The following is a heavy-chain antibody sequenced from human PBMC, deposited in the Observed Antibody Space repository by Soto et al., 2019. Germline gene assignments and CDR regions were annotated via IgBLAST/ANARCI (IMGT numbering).Heavy chain of an antibody. CDR2: ISYDGNTK. D-gene: IGHD5-12*01. V-gene: IGHV3-30-3*01. CDR1: GFIFSGYA. Sequence: QVQLVESGGGVVQPGRSLRLSCAASGFIFSGYAMHWVRQAPGKGLEWVEVISYDGNTKYYADSVKGRFTVSRENSKNPLYVQMNDLSAEDTAMYYGAKETSAYEIDYWGQGTLVTVSS. J-gene: IGHJ4*02. CDR3: AKETSAYEIDY.